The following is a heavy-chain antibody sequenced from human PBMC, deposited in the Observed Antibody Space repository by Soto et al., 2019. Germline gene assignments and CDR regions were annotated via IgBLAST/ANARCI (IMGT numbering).Heavy chain of an antibody. CDR2: ISGSGGST. CDR1: GFTFSSYA. V-gene: IGHV3-23*01. CDR3: VLTGYPYYFDY. Sequence: GESLRLSCAASGFTFSSYAMSWVRQAPGKGLEWVSAISGSGGSTYYADSVKGRFTISRDNSKNTLYLQMNSLRAEDTAVYYCVLTGYPYYFDYWGQGTLVTVSS. D-gene: IGHD3-9*01. J-gene: IGHJ4*02.